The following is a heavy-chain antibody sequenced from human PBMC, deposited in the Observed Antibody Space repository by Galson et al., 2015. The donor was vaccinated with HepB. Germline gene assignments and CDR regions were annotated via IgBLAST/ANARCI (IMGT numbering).Heavy chain of an antibody. CDR2: IWNDGSNK. V-gene: IGHV3-33*03. J-gene: IGHJ4*02. D-gene: IGHD6-13*01. Sequence: SLRLSCATSGFSFSSYGMHWVRQAPGKGLEWVANIWNDGSNKNYADSVKGRFTVSRDNSKNTVYLQMNSLRAEDTAVYFCAKDLRRSSHFDYWGQGTLVTVSS. CDR3: AKDLRRSSHFDY. CDR1: GFSFSSYG.